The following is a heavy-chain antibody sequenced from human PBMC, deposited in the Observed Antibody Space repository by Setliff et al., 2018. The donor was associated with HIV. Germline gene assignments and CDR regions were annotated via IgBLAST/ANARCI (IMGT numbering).Heavy chain of an antibody. J-gene: IGHJ4*02. D-gene: IGHD6-19*01. V-gene: IGHV4-61*09. Sequence: PSETLSLTCTVSGVSISSGSYYWSWIRQPAGKGLEWIGHIYTSGSTNYNSSLKSRVTISVDKSKNQFSLNLDSVTAADTAVYFCARALAGGSGWNYFDLWGPGTLVTVSS. CDR3: ARALAGGSGWNYFDL. CDR1: GVSISSGSYY. CDR2: IYTSGST.